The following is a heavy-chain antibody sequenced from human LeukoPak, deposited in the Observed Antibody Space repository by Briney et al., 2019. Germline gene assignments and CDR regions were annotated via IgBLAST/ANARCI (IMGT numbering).Heavy chain of an antibody. Sequence: GGSLRLSCAASGFKFSDYGMSWVRQAPGKGLEWVSGINWNADSTGYADAVKGRFTISKDNAKNSLFLQMNSLRAEDTAMYYCARAILSDPKYYGMDVWGQGTTVTVSS. J-gene: IGHJ6*02. V-gene: IGHV3-20*04. D-gene: IGHD3-9*01. CDR1: GFKFSDYG. CDR3: ARAILSDPKYYGMDV. CDR2: INWNADST.